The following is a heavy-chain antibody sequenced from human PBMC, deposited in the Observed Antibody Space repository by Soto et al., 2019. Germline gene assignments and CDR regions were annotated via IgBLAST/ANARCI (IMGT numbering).Heavy chain of an antibody. J-gene: IGHJ5*02. CDR1: GDSVSSNSAA. CDR2: TYYRSKWYN. D-gene: IGHD4-4*01. CDR3: AMGWGSLGLHGDWFDP. Sequence: QVQLQQSGPGLVKPSQTLSLTCAISGDSVSSNSAAWNWIRQSPSRGLEWLGRTYYRSKWYNDYAVSVKSRITINPDTSKNQFSLQLNSVTPEDTAVYYCAMGWGSLGLHGDWFDPWGQGTLVTVSS. V-gene: IGHV6-1*01.